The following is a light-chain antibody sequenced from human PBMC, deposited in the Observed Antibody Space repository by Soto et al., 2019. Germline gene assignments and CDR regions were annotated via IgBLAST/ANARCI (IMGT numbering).Light chain of an antibody. Sequence: EILMTQSPATLSVSPGERDPLSCRASQNVYTNLAWYHQKPGQAPRLLLYGAATRATGFPARFSGSGSGTEFTLTSSSRQSEDFAVYYCQQHQNWSLTFGGGTKVEIK. V-gene: IGKV3-15*01. J-gene: IGKJ4*01. CDR1: QNVYTN. CDR3: QQHQNWSLT. CDR2: GAA.